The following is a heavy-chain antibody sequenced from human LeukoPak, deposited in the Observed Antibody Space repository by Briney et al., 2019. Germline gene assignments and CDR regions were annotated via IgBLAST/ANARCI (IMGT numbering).Heavy chain of an antibody. J-gene: IGHJ4*02. CDR3: ARSEYYGSGSFDY. CDR1: GYTFTSHY. CDR2: INPNSGST. V-gene: IGHV1-46*01. Sequence: ASVKVSCKASGYTFTSHYINWVRQAPGQGLEWMGIINPNSGSTDYAQKFRGRVILTRDTSTSTFYMELSSLRSEDTAVHYCARSEYYGSGSFDYWGQGTLVTVSS. D-gene: IGHD3-10*01.